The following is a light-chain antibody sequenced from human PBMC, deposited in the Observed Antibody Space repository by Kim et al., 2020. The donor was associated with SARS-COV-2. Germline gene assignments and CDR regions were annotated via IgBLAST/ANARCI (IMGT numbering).Light chain of an antibody. CDR3: SSYASSNAWV. J-gene: IGLJ3*02. CDR2: EVS. Sequence: QSALTQPPSASGSPGQSVTISCTGTSSDVGGYNYVSWYQQHPGKVPKLMIYEVSKRPSGVPDRFSGSKSGNTASLTVSGLQAEDEADYYCSSYASSNAWVFGGGTQLTVL. V-gene: IGLV2-8*01. CDR1: SSDVGGYNY.